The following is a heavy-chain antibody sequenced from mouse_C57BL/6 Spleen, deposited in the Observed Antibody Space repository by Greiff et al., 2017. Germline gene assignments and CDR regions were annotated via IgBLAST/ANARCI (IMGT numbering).Heavy chain of an antibody. Sequence: QVQLKESGPGLVQPSQSLSITCTVSGFSLTSYGVHWVRQSPGKGLEWLGVIWSGGSTDYNAAFISRLSISKDNSKSQVFFKMNSLQADDTAIYYCATKGYYYGSSYDYAMDYWGQGTSVTVSS. V-gene: IGHV2-2*01. CDR1: GFSLTSYG. CDR2: IWSGGST. J-gene: IGHJ4*01. D-gene: IGHD1-1*01. CDR3: ATKGYYYGSSYDYAMDY.